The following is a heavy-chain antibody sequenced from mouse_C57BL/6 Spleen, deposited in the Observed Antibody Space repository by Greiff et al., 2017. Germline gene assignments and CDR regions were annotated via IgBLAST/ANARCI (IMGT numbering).Heavy chain of an antibody. V-gene: IGHV5-16*01. Sequence: EVMLVESEGGLVQPGSSMKLSCTASGFTFSDYYMAWVRQVPEKGLEWVANINYDGSSTYYLDSLKSRFIISRDNAKNILYLQMSSLKSEDTATYYCAREEDYGSSYGYFDVWGTGTTVTVSS. D-gene: IGHD1-1*01. CDR2: INYDGSST. CDR1: GFTFSDYY. CDR3: AREEDYGSSYGYFDV. J-gene: IGHJ1*03.